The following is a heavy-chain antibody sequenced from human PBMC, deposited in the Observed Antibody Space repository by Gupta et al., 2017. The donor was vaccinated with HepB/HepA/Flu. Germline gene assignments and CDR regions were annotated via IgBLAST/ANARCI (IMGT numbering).Heavy chain of an antibody. CDR2: INHSGST. CDR3: AREDYGSGSYYYYYYMDV. CDR1: GGSFSGYY. J-gene: IGHJ6*03. V-gene: IGHV4-34*01. D-gene: IGHD3-10*01. Sequence: QVQLQQWGAGLLKPSETLSLTCAVYGGSFSGYYWSWIRQPPGKGLEWIGEINHSGSTNYNPSLKSRVTISVDTSKNQFSLKLSSVTAADTAVYYCAREDYGSGSYYYYYYMDVWGKGTTVTVSS.